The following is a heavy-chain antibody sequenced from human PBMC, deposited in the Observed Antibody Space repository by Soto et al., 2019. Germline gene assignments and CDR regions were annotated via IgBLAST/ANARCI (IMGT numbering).Heavy chain of an antibody. Sequence: ASVKVSCRASGYTFTGYYMHWVRQAPGQGLEWMGWINPNSGGTNYAQKFQGRVTMTRDTSIRTAYMELSRLRSDDTAVYYCARGGCELREAFDIWGQWTMVTFSS. D-gene: IGHD1-26*01. CDR2: INPNSGGT. V-gene: IGHV1-2*02. J-gene: IGHJ3*02. CDR1: GYTFTGYY. CDR3: ARGGCELREAFDI.